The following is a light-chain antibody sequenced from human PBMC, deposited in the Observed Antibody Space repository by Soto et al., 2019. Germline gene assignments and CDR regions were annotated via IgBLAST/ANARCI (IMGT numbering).Light chain of an antibody. CDR1: SSDVGGYNY. CDR2: DVS. J-gene: IGLJ2*01. V-gene: IGLV2-11*01. CDR3: CSYAGSNTLV. Sequence: QSALTQPRSVSGSPGQSVTISCTGTSSDVGGYNYVSWYQQHPGKAPKLMIYDVSKRPSGVPDRFSCSKSGNTASLTISGLQAEDEAEYYCCSYAGSNTLVFGGGTKVTVL.